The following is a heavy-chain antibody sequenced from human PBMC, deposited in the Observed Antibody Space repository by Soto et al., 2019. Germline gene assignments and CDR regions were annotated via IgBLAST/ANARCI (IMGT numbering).Heavy chain of an antibody. CDR3: ARGGGVGVAGSAAFDM. V-gene: IGHV1-2*02. CDR2: INPATGAA. Sequence: QLHLVQSGAVVKKPGASVTVSCSASGYPVTAYYMHWVRQAPGRGLEWMGGINPATGAAKYPQTFQGRVTLTRDTSTSTVFMELSGLTSEDPAVFYCARGGGVGVAGSAAFDMWGQGTLVTVSS. J-gene: IGHJ3*02. D-gene: IGHD3-3*01. CDR1: GYPVTAYY.